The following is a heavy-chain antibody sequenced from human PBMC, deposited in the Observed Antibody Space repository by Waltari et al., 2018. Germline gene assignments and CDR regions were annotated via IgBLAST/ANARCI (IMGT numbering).Heavy chain of an antibody. CDR3: ARGEDSSSWYYYYYYGMDV. CDR2: MNPNSGNT. Sequence: QVQLVQSGAEVKKPGASVKVSCKASGSTFTSSDINWVRQATGQGLEGMGWMNPNSGNTGYAQKFQGRVTITRNTSISTAYMELSSLRSEDTAVYYCARGEDSSSWYYYYYYGMDVWGQGTTVTVSS. J-gene: IGHJ6*02. D-gene: IGHD6-13*01. V-gene: IGHV1-8*03. CDR1: GSTFTSSD.